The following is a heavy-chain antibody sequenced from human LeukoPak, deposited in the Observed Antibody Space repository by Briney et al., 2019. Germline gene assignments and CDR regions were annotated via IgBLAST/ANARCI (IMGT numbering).Heavy chain of an antibody. CDR3: ARDSRQTLYCSGGSCWERWFDP. CDR1: GGSISSYY. V-gene: IGHV4-4*07. CDR2: IYTSGST. J-gene: IGHJ5*02. D-gene: IGHD2-15*01. Sequence: SETLSLTCTVSGGSISSYYWSWIRQPAGKGLEWIGRIYTSGSTNYNPSLKSRVTMSVDTSKNQFSLKLSSVTAADTAVYYCARDSRQTLYCSGGSCWERWFDPRGQGTLVTVSS.